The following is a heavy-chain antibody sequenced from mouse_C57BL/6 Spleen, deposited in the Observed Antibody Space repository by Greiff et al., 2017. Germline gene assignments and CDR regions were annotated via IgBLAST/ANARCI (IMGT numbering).Heavy chain of an antibody. D-gene: IGHD4-1*01. V-gene: IGHV1-64*01. CDR3: ALTGFLYYFDY. CDR2: IHPNSGST. Sequence: VQLQQPGAELVKPGASVKLSCKASGYTFTSYWMHWVKQRPGQGLEWIGMIHPNSGSTNYNEKFKSKATLTVDKSSSTAYMQLRSLTSEDSAVYYCALTGFLYYFDYWGQGTTLTVSS. J-gene: IGHJ2*01. CDR1: GYTFTSYW.